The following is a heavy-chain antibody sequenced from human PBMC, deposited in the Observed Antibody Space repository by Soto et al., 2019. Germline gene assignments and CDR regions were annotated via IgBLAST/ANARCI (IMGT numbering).Heavy chain of an antibody. CDR1: GGSISSSSYY. CDR3: ARAFRGCSGGSCYFY. V-gene: IGHV4-39*01. J-gene: IGHJ4*02. Sequence: SETLSLTCTVSGGSISSSSYYWGWIRQPPGKGLEWIGSIYYSGSTYYNPSLKSRVTISVDTSKNQLSLKLSSVTAADTAVYYCARAFRGCSGGSCYFYWGQGTLVTVSS. CDR2: IYYSGST. D-gene: IGHD2-15*01.